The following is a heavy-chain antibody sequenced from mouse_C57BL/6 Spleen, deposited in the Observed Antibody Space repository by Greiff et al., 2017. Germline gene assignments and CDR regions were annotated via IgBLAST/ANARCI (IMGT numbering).Heavy chain of an antibody. J-gene: IGHJ1*03. CDR2: INPNNGGT. Sequence: EVQLLQSGPELVKPGASVKISCKASGYTFTDYYMNWVKQSHGKSLEWIGDINPNNGGTSYTQTFKGKATLTVAKSSHTAYMELRSLTSGDSAVYYGARAPYYGNSCWYFDVWGTGTTVTVSS. CDR1: GYTFTDYY. V-gene: IGHV1-26*01. D-gene: IGHD1-1*01. CDR3: ARAPYYGNSCWYFDV.